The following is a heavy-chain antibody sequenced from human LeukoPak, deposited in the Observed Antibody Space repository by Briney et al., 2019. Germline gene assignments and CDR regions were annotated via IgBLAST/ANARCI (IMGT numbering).Heavy chain of an antibody. CDR3: ARATDYDYVWGSSPPFDY. Sequence: SETLSLTCTVSGGSTSSGSYYWSWIRQPAGKGLEWIGSIYYSGSTNYNPSLKSRVTISVDTSKNQFSLKLSSVTAADTAVYYCARATDYDYVWGSSPPFDYWGQGTLVTVSS. CDR2: IYYSGST. D-gene: IGHD3-16*01. J-gene: IGHJ4*02. V-gene: IGHV4-61*10. CDR1: GGSTSSGSYY.